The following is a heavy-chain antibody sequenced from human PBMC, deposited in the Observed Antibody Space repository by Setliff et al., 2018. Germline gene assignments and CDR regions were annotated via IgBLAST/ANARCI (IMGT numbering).Heavy chain of an antibody. Sequence: PGGSLRLSCAASGFTFSSYSMNWVRQAPGKGLEWVSAISGSGGSTCYADSVKGRFTISRDNSKNTMYLQMNSLRAEDTDVYYCTYYCSSTSCYRDLDWFDPWGQGTLVTVSS. CDR1: GFTFSSYS. CDR3: TYYCSSTSCYRDLDWFDP. J-gene: IGHJ5*02. D-gene: IGHD2-2*01. V-gene: IGHV3-23*01. CDR2: ISGSGGST.